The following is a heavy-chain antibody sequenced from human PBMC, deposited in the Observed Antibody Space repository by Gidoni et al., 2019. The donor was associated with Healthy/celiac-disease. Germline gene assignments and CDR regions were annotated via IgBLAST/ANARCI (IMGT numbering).Heavy chain of an antibody. Sequence: QVQLQESGPGLVKPSETLSLTCTVSGGSISSYYWSWIRQPPGKGLEWIGYIYYSGSTNCNPSLKSRVTISVDTSKNQFSLKLSSVTAADTAVYYCARGYYYGSGSYYSYYYYYMDVWGKGTTVTVSS. J-gene: IGHJ6*03. D-gene: IGHD3-10*01. CDR3: ARGYYYGSGSYYSYYYYYMDV. V-gene: IGHV4-59*01. CDR1: GGSISSYY. CDR2: IYYSGST.